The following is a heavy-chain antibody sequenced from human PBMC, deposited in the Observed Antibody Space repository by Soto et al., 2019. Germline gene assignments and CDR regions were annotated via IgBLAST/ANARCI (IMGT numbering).Heavy chain of an antibody. D-gene: IGHD3-10*01. CDR2: IYYSGST. J-gene: IGHJ4*02. CDR3: ARGPGSGSYYEADY. CDR1: GGSISSYY. V-gene: IGHV4-59*01. Sequence: SETLSLTCTVSGGSISSYYWSWIRQPPGKGLEWIGYIYYSGSTNYNPSLKSRVTIXVXTSKNQFSLKLSSVTAADTAVYYCARGPGSGSYYEADYWGQGTLVTVSS.